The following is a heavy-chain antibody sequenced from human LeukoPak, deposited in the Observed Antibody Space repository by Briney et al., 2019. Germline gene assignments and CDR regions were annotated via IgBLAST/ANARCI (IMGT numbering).Heavy chain of an antibody. CDR3: ARDPRYSRSFYYYMDV. D-gene: IGHD6-6*01. J-gene: IGHJ6*03. CDR2: INHSGST. CDR1: GGSSSGYY. Sequence: SETLSLTCAVYGGSSSGYYWSWIRQPPGKGLEWIGEINHSGSTNYNPSLKGRVTISVDTSKNQFSLKLSSVTAADTAVYYCARDPRYSRSFYYYMDVWGKGTTVTVSS. V-gene: IGHV4-34*01.